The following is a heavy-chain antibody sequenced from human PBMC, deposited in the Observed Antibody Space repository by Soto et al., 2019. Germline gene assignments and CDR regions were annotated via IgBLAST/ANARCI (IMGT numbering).Heavy chain of an antibody. D-gene: IGHD2-2*01. Sequence: GGSLRLSCAASGFIFSNYAMTWVRQAPGKGLEWVSTITGSGGRTSYTDSVKGRFTISRDNSNSKNSLYLQMNSLRAEDTAIYYCAKDLNPTPVDIVVSSYFDLGGQGTLVTVSS. CDR1: GFIFSNYA. V-gene: IGHV3-23*01. CDR2: ITGSGGRT. CDR3: AKDLNPTPVDIVVSSYFDL. J-gene: IGHJ4*02.